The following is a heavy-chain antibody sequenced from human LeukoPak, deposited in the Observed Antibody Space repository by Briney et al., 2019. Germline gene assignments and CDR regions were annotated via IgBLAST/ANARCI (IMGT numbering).Heavy chain of an antibody. V-gene: IGHV3-21*01. J-gene: IGHJ4*02. CDR2: ISSDSSYI. CDR3: VRGSYGAYDY. CDR1: GFNFNTYT. D-gene: IGHD4-17*01. Sequence: GGSLRLSCAASGFNFNTYTMNWIRQAPGKGLEWVSSISSDSSYIYYADAVHGRFTVSRDNAKYSLYLQMNSLRAEDTAVYYCVRGSYGAYDYWGQGSLVTVSS.